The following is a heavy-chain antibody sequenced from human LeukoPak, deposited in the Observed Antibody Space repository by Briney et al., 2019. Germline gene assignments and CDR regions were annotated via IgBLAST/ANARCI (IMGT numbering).Heavy chain of an antibody. D-gene: IGHD3-3*01. CDR3: AKDFNYDFWSGCLDY. CDR1: GFTFSSYA. V-gene: IGHV3-23*01. Sequence: GGSLRLSCAASGFTFSSYAMSWVRQAPGKGLEWVSAISGSGGSTYYADSVKGRFTISRDNSKNTLYLQMNSLRAEDTAVYYCAKDFNYDFWSGCLDYWGQGTLVTVSS. CDR2: ISGSGGST. J-gene: IGHJ4*02.